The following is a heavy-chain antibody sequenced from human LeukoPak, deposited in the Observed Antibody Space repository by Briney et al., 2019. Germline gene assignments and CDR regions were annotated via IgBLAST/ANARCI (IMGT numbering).Heavy chain of an antibody. V-gene: IGHV4-34*01. CDR1: GGSFSGYY. CDR2: INHSGST. Sequence: SETLSLTCAVYGGSFSGYYWSWIRQPPGKGLEWIGEINHSGSTNYNPSLKSRVTISVDTSKNQFSLKLSSVTAADTAVYYCAGSYYYDSSGSDAFDNWGQGTMVTVSS. CDR3: AGSYYYDSSGSDAFDN. J-gene: IGHJ3*02. D-gene: IGHD3-22*01.